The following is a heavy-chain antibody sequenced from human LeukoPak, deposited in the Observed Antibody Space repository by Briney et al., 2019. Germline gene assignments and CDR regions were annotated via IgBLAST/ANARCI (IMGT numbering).Heavy chain of an antibody. CDR3: ARHLVRGSDYYYGLDV. D-gene: IGHD3-10*01. V-gene: IGHV3-23*01. Sequence: SGRSLRLSCAASGFNFRIYAMSWVRQAPGKGLESVSAITSSGADTYFADSVKGRFTISRDNSKSTLYLQMDSLRAEDTAVYYCARHLVRGSDYYYGLDVWGQGTTVTVSS. CDR2: ITSSGADT. J-gene: IGHJ6*02. CDR1: GFNFRIYA.